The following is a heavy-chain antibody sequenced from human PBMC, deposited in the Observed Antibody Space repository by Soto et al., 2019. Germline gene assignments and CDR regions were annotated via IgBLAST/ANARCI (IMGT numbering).Heavy chain of an antibody. V-gene: IGHV3-13*01. J-gene: IGHJ4*02. CDR2: IATAGDT. Sequence: PGGSLRLSCAASGFTFSNYDLHWVRQAPGRGLEWVSTIATAGDTYYPDSVKGRFTISRENDKTSFYLHMNSLTAGATPLYYCVISPSTSGLPLDFWRQGTLVTVSS. D-gene: IGHD2-2*01. CDR1: GFTFSNYD. CDR3: VISPSTSGLPLDF.